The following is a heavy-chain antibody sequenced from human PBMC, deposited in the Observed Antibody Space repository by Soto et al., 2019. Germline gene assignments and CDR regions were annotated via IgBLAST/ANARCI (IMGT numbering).Heavy chain of an antibody. J-gene: IGHJ4*02. CDR2: ISGSGGST. CDR1: EFMFSNYA. V-gene: IGHV3-23*01. CDR3: AKSPDFWSGNFDS. Sequence: EVQLLESGGGLVQPGGSLRLSCAASEFMFSNYAMSWVRQAPGKGLEWVSAISGSGGSTYYADSVKGRFTISRDNSIYTLYLQMNSLRAEDTAVYYCAKSPDFWSGNFDSWGQGTLVTVSS. D-gene: IGHD3-3*01.